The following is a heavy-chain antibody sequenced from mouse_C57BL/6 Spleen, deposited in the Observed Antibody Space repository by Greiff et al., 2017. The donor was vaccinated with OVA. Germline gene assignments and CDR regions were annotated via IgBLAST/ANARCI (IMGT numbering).Heavy chain of an antibody. J-gene: IGHJ2*01. CDR2: INPSTGGT. Sequence: EVKLMESGPELVKPGASVKISCKASGYSFTGYYMNWVKQSPEKSLEWIGEINPSTGGTTYNQKFKAKATLTVDKSSSTAYMQLKSLTSEDSAVYYCARSPYGPFDYWGQGTTLTVSS. CDR3: ARSPYGPFDY. CDR1: GYSFTGYY. D-gene: IGHD1-1*02. V-gene: IGHV1-42*01.